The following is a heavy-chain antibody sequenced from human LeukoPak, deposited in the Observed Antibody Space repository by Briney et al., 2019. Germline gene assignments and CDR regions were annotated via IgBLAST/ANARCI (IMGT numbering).Heavy chain of an antibody. D-gene: IGHD5-18*01. V-gene: IGHV1-3*03. CDR3: AREGRGYSYAMDV. Sequence: ASVKVSCKASGYTFTRYAMNWVRQAPGQRLGGMGWINAGNGNTKYSQEFQGRVTITRDTSASTAYMELSSLRSEDMAVYSCAREGRGYSYAMDVWGKGTTVTVSS. CDR1: GYTFTRYA. J-gene: IGHJ6*03. CDR2: INAGNGNT.